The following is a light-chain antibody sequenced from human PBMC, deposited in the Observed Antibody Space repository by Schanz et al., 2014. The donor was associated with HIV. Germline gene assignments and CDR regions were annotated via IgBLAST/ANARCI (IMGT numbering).Light chain of an antibody. CDR3: SSHAGSDNFGI. J-gene: IGLJ2*01. Sequence: QSVLTQPASVSGSPGQSIAISCTGSSGDVGPYDYVSWYQQHPGQAPKLLIYDVTYRPSGISNRFSGSKSGYTASLTISGLQADDEADYYCSSHAGSDNFGIFGGGTKLTVL. CDR2: DVT. V-gene: IGLV2-14*03. CDR1: SGDVGPYDY.